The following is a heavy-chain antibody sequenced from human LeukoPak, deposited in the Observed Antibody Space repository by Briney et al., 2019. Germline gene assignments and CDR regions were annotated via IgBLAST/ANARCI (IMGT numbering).Heavy chain of an antibody. CDR1: GGSISSYY. CDR3: ARHGVLSGSSADLYIDY. CDR2: IYTSGGT. Sequence: SETLSLTCTVSGGSISSYYWSWIRQPPGQGLEWIGYIYTSGGTNYNPSLKSRVTISVDTSKNQFSLKLSTVTAADTAVYYCARHGVLSGSSADLYIDYWGQGTLVTVSS. D-gene: IGHD6-6*01. V-gene: IGHV4-4*09. J-gene: IGHJ4*02.